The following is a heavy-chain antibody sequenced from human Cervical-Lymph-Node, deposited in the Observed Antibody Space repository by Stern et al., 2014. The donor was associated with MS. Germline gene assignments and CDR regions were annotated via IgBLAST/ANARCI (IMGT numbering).Heavy chain of an antibody. J-gene: IGHJ6*02. CDR3: AAGGALPYYYYYAMDV. CDR2: IIPILGPA. V-gene: IGHV1-69*11. D-gene: IGHD4-23*01. CDR1: GATFSSSP. Sequence: VQLVQSGAEVKKPGSSVKVSCKASGATFSSSPISWVRQAPGQGLEWLGGIIPILGPADFAQKFQGRVTITANESTTTAYMELSSLTSEDTAVYYCAAGGALPYYYYYAMDVWGQGTTVTVSS.